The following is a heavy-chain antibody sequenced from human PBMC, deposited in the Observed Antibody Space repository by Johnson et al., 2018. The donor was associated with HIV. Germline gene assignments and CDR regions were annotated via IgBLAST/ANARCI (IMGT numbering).Heavy chain of an antibody. CDR3: ARDLSSGSYSGSAFDI. V-gene: IGHV3-43D*03. CDR1: GFTFDDYA. D-gene: IGHD1-26*01. J-gene: IGHJ3*02. CDR2: ISWDGGSP. Sequence: VQLVESGGGVVRPGGSLRLSCAASGFTFDDYAMHWVRQAPGKGLEWVSLISWDGGSPYYADSVKGRFTISRDNSKNTLYLQMNSLRAEDTAVYYCARDLSSGSYSGSAFDIWGQGTMVTVSS.